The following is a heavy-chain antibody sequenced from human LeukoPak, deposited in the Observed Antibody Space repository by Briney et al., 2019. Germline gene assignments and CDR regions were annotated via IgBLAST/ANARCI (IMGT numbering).Heavy chain of an antibody. CDR1: GGSVSSYY. CDR3: ARSTYYYDSSGYYSLYYFDY. J-gene: IGHJ4*02. CDR2: IYYSGNT. V-gene: IGHV4-59*02. D-gene: IGHD3-22*01. Sequence: SETLSLTCTVSGGSVSSYYWSWIRQPPGKGLEWIGYIYYSGNTNYNPSLKSRVTISVDTSKNQFSLKLSSVTAADTAVYYCARSTYYYDSSGYYSLYYFDYWGQGTLVTVSS.